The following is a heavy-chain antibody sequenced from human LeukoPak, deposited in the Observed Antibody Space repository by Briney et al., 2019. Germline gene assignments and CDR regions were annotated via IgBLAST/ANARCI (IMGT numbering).Heavy chain of an antibody. V-gene: IGHV3-23*01. D-gene: IGHD4-17*01. J-gene: IGHJ4*02. Sequence: GGSLRLSCAASGFTFSSYAMSWVRQAPGKGLEWVSAISGSGDSTYYADSVKGRFTISRDNSKNTLYLQMNSLRAEDTAVYYCAKDLDYGDLFDYWGQGTLVTVSS. CDR3: AKDLDYGDLFDY. CDR2: ISGSGDST. CDR1: GFTFSSYA.